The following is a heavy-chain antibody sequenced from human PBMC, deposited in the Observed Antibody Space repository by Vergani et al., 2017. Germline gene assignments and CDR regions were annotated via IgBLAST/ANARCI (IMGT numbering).Heavy chain of an antibody. V-gene: IGHV2-5*01. D-gene: IGHD3-10*01. CDR3: VHSPSYFSGAYWGYIDY. Sequence: QITLKESGPTLVKPTQTLTLTRSFSGFSLTSSGVVVGWVRQPPGKALQWLSLIFWNDDTRHSPSLKNRLTITKDTSKNQVVLTMTTMDPVDTATYFCVHSPSYFSGAYWGYIDYWGQGTLITVSS. CDR1: GFSLTSSGVV. J-gene: IGHJ4*02. CDR2: IFWNDDT.